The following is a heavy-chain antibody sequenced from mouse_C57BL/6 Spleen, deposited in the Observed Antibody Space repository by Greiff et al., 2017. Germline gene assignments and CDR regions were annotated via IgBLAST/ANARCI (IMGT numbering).Heavy chain of an antibody. CDR2: IDPNSGGT. J-gene: IGHJ3*01. D-gene: IGHD2-4*01. CDR3: ARDDYDAPWFAY. CDR1: GYTFTSYW. Sequence: VQLQQPGAELVKPGASVKLSCKASGYTFTSYWMHWVKQRPGRGLEWIGTIDPNSGGTKYNEKFKSKATLTVDKPSSTAYMQLSSLTSEDSAVYYCARDDYDAPWFAYWGQGTLVTVSA. V-gene: IGHV1-72*01.